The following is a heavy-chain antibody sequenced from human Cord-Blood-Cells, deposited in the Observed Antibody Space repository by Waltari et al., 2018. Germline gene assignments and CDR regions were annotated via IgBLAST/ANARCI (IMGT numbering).Heavy chain of an antibody. CDR3: ARDSIARQQLVLDY. CDR2: IYYSGST. V-gene: IGHV4-31*03. D-gene: IGHD6-13*01. J-gene: IGHJ4*02. Sequence: QVQLQESGPGLVKPSQTLSLTCTVSGGSISSGGYYWSWIRQHPGKGLEWIGYIYYSGSTYYNPSRKSRVTISVDTSKNQFSLKLSSVTAADTAVYYCARDSIARQQLVLDYWGQGTLVTVSS. CDR1: GGSISSGGYY.